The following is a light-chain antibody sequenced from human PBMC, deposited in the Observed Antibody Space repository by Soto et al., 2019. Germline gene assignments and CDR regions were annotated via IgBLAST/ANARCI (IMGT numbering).Light chain of an antibody. V-gene: IGKV3-15*01. J-gene: IGKJ1*01. CDR1: QSVDSL. CDR2: DAS. Sequence: EVVMTQSPATLSVSPGETATLSCKTSQSVDSLLAWYQQKPGQAPRLLIYDASTRATGIPARFSGSGSGTEFTLTISSLQSEDFAVFYCHQYNDWPPAFGQGTKVDIK. CDR3: HQYNDWPPA.